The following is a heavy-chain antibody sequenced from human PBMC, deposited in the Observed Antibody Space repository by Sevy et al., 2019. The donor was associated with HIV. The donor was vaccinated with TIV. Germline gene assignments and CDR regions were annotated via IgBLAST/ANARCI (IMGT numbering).Heavy chain of an antibody. J-gene: IGHJ4*02. Sequence: SETLSLTCTVSGGSISSGGYYWSWIRQHPGKGLEWIGYIYYSGSTYHNPSLKSRVTISVDTSKNQFSLKLSSVTAADTAVYYCAREYSGSYFDYWGQGTLVTVSS. CDR2: IYYSGST. CDR1: GGSISSGGYY. V-gene: IGHV4-31*03. CDR3: AREYSGSYFDY. D-gene: IGHD1-26*01.